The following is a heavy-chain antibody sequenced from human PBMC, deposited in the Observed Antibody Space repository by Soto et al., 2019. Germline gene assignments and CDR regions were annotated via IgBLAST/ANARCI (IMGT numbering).Heavy chain of an antibody. J-gene: IGHJ4*02. CDR2: IFHSGST. D-gene: IGHD1-26*01. V-gene: IGHV4-4*02. CDR1: GGSISSNNW. Sequence: SETLSLTCAVSGGSISSNNWWSWVRQPPGKGLEWIGEIFHSGSTHCSPSLKSRVTISVDKSKNQFSLKLTSVTAADTAVYYCARVYSGSYSDYWGQGTLVTSPQ. CDR3: ARVYSGSYSDY.